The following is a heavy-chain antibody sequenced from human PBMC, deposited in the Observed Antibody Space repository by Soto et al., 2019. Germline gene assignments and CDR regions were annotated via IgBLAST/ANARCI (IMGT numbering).Heavy chain of an antibody. D-gene: IGHD1-7*01. CDR2: INADNGNT. Sequence: SVKVSSKASGYTLPSYVMPWVRQAPGQRLEWMGWINADNGNTKYSQKFQGRVTMTTDTSTSTAYMELRSLRSDDTAVYYCARFDNWNSDRYFDYWGQGTLVTVSS. J-gene: IGHJ4*02. CDR3: ARFDNWNSDRYFDY. CDR1: GYTLPSYV. V-gene: IGHV1-3*01.